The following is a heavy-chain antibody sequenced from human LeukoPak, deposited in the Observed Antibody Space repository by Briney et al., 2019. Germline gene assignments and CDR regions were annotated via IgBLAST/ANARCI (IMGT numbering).Heavy chain of an antibody. CDR2: IHTSGST. Sequence: PSETLSLTCTVSGGSFTSYYWSWIRQPPGKGLEWIGHIHTSGSTNYNPSLKSRVTLSVDTAKNQFSLKLSSVTAADTAIYYCARLTGGHYFEYWGQGTLVTVPS. CDR3: ARLTGGHYFEY. CDR1: GGSFTSYY. J-gene: IGHJ4*02. D-gene: IGHD3-9*01. V-gene: IGHV4-4*09.